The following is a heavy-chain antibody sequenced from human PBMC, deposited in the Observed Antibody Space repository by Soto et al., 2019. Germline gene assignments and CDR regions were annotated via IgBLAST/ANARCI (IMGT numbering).Heavy chain of an antibody. CDR3: AKPNLERLTTVTNFAPDV. CDR2: ISGSGGST. V-gene: IGHV3-23*01. J-gene: IGHJ6*04. D-gene: IGHD4-17*01. CDR1: GFTFSSYA. Sequence: EVQLLESGGGLVQPGGSLRLSCAASGFTFSSYAMSWVRQAPGKGLEWFSAISGSGGSTYYADSVKGRFTISRDNSKNTLYLQMHSLRAEDTAVYYCAKPNLERLTTVTNFAPDVWGKGTTVTVSS.